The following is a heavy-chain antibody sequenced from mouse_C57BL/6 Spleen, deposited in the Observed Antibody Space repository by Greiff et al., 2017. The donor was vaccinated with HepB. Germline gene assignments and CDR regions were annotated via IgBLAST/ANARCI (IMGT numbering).Heavy chain of an antibody. V-gene: IGHV1-52*01. Sequence: HVQLQQPGAELVRPGSSVKLSCKASGYTFTSYWMHWVKQRPIQGLEWIGNIDPSDSETHYNQKFKDKATLTVDKSSSTAYMQLSSLTSEDSAVYYCAKERHYYGSSYYFDYWGQGTTLTVSS. CDR1: GYTFTSYW. J-gene: IGHJ2*01. D-gene: IGHD1-1*01. CDR3: AKERHYYGSSYYFDY. CDR2: IDPSDSET.